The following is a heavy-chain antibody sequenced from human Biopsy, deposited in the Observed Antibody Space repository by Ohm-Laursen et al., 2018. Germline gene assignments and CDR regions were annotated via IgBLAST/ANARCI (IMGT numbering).Heavy chain of an antibody. D-gene: IGHD3-9*01. CDR3: AIDGNDFLTDYLKIDQ. V-gene: IGHV1-2*02. Sequence: GSSVKVSCKASGYTFTGYYLRWVRQAPGQGLEWMGWINPKSGGTHYLEKFRGRVTMTRDTSISTAYMEVSSLRSDDTAVYYCAIDGNDFLTDYLKIDQWGQGTLVTVSS. CDR2: INPKSGGT. CDR1: GYTFTGYY. J-gene: IGHJ4*02.